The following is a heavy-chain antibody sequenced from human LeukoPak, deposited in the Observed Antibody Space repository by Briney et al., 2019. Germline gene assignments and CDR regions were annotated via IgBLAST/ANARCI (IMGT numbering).Heavy chain of an antibody. J-gene: IGHJ4*02. D-gene: IGHD5-18*01. CDR1: GGSISSSSYS. Sequence: SETLSLTCTVSGGSISSSSYSWGWIRQPPGKGLEWIGSIYYSGSTYYNPSLKSRVTISVDTSKNQFSLKLSSVTAADTAVYYCARGGGYSYGFRYYFDYWGQGTLVTVSS. CDR2: IYYSGST. CDR3: ARGGGYSYGFRYYFDY. V-gene: IGHV4-39*07.